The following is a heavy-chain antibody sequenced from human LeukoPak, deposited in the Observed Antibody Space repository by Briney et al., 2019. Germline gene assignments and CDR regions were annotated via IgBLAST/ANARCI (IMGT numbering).Heavy chain of an antibody. CDR1: GFTFSDYY. CDR3: ARDSGGYSSRAWYYYGMDV. D-gene: IGHD6-13*01. CDR2: ISSSGSTI. V-gene: IGHV3-11*01. J-gene: IGHJ6*02. Sequence: PGGSLRLSCAASGFTFSDYYMSWIRQAPGKGLEWVSYISSSGSTIYYADSVKGRFTISRDNAKNSLYLQMNSLRAEDTAVYYCARDSGGYSSRAWYYYGMDVWGQGTTVTVSS.